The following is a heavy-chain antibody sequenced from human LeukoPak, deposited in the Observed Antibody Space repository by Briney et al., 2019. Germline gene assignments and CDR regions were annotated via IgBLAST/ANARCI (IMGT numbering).Heavy chain of an antibody. J-gene: IGHJ6*03. CDR3: ARRFVSYMDV. CDR1: GGSISSSSYY. Sequence: SETLSITCTVSGGSISSSSYYWGWIRQPPGQGLEWIGSIYYSGSTYYNPSLKSRVTISVDTSKNQFSLKLSSVTAADTAVYYCARRFVSYMDVWGKGTTVTVSS. CDR2: IYYSGST. V-gene: IGHV4-39*01.